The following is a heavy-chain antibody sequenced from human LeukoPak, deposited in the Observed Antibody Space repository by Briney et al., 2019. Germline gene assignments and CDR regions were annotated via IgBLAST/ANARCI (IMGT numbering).Heavy chain of an antibody. CDR2: IIPIFGTA. J-gene: IGHJ4*02. Sequence: ASVKVSCKASGGTFSSYAISWVRQAPGQGLEWMGGIIPIFGTANYAQKFQGRVTITADKSTSTAYMELSSLRSEDTAVYYCARGGDIAVVPAANRLDDYFDYWGQGTLVTVSS. V-gene: IGHV1-69*06. CDR1: GGTFSSYA. D-gene: IGHD2-2*01. CDR3: ARGGDIAVVPAANRLDDYFDY.